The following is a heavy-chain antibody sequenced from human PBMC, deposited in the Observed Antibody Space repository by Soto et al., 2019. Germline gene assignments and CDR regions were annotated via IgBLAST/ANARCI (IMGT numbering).Heavy chain of an antibody. J-gene: IGHJ3*02. CDR1: GYTFTSYG. Sequence: GASVKVSCKASGYTFTSYGISWVRQAPGQGLEWMGWISAYNGNTNYAQKLQGRVTMTTDTSTSTAYMELRSLRSDDTAVYYCAREIFGVVISHDDAFDIWGQGTMVTVSS. D-gene: IGHD3-3*01. CDR2: ISAYNGNT. V-gene: IGHV1-18*01. CDR3: AREIFGVVISHDDAFDI.